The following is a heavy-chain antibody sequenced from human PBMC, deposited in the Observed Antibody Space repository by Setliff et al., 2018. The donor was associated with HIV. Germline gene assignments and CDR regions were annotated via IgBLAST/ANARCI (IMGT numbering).Heavy chain of an antibody. D-gene: IGHD2-15*01. Sequence: GGSLRLSCAASGFTFSSFAMTWVRQAPGKGLEWVGRTTNKADSYNTNYAASVKGRFTIARDDSKKSLYLQMNSLKIEDTAVYYCVRGLGSEFDYWGQGTLVTVSS. CDR2: TTNKADSYNT. J-gene: IGHJ4*02. CDR3: VRGLGSEFDY. CDR1: GFTFSSFA. V-gene: IGHV3-72*01.